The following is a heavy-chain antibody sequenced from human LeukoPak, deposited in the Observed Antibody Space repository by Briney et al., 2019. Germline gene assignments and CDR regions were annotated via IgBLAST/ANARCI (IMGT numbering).Heavy chain of an antibody. CDR3: ARGGTKFGELLAWFDP. D-gene: IGHD3-10*01. J-gene: IGHJ5*02. Sequence: PSETLSLTCTVSGGSISSYYWSWIRQPPGKGLEWIGYIYYSGSTNYNPSLKSRVTISVDTSKNQFSLKLSSVTAADTAVYYCARGGTKFGELLAWFDPWGQGTLVTVSS. CDR1: GGSISSYY. CDR2: IYYSGST. V-gene: IGHV4-59*01.